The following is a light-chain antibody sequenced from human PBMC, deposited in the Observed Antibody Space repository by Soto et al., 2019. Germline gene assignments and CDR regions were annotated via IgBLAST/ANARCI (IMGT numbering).Light chain of an antibody. J-gene: IGKJ4*01. CDR2: LGS. CDR1: QNLLHSNGYNY. V-gene: IGKV2-28*01. CDR3: MQSLQSPLT. Sequence: DIVMTQSPLSLPVTPGEPASISCRSSQNLLHSNGYNYLDWYLQKPGQSPQLLIFLGSNRASGVPDRFSGSGSGKDFTLKISRVEAEDVGVYYCMQSLQSPLTFGGGTKVE.